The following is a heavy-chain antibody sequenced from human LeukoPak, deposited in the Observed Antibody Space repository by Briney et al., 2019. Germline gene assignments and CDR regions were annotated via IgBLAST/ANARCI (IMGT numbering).Heavy chain of an antibody. CDR3: ARVQYSGSYSDAFDI. CDR1: GFTVSSNF. V-gene: IGHV3-66*01. CDR2: IYSGGST. Sequence: GGSLRLSCAASGFTVSSNFMSWVRQAPGKGLEWVSVIYSGGSTYYADSVKGRFTISRDNPKNTLYLQMNSLRAEDTAAYYCARVQYSGSYSDAFDIWGQGTMVTVSS. J-gene: IGHJ3*02. D-gene: IGHD1-26*01.